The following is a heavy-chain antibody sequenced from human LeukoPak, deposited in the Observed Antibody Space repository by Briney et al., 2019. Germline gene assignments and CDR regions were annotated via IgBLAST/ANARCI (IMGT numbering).Heavy chain of an antibody. J-gene: IGHJ2*01. V-gene: IGHV4-59*01. CDR3: AGDGYKTNWYFDP. CDR1: GGSISSYY. Sequence: PSETLSLTCTVPGGSISSYYWSWIRQPPGKGLEWIGYIYYSGSTNYNPSLKSRVTISVDTSKNQFSLKLSSVTAADTAVYYCAGDGYKTNWYFDPWGRGTLVTVSS. CDR2: IYYSGST. D-gene: IGHD5-24*01.